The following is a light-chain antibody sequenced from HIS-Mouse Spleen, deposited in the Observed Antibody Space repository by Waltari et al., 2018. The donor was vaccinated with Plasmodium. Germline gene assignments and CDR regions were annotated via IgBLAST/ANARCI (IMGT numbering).Light chain of an antibody. CDR3: QKYNSAPFP. CDR1: QGISNY. CDR2: AAS. J-gene: IGKJ3*01. V-gene: IGKV1-27*01. Sequence: DIQMTQSPSSLSASVGDRVTITCRASQGISNYFAWYQQKPGKVPKLMFYAASTLQSGVPSRFSGSGSGTDFTLTISRLQPADVATYYCQKYNSAPFPFHPGTTVDI.